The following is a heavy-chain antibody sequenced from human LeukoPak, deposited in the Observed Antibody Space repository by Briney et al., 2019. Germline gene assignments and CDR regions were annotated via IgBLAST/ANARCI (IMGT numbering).Heavy chain of an antibody. CDR3: TRDYDFWSGLGSTGYYYMDV. CDR2: IRSKAYGGTT. D-gene: IGHD3-3*01. CDR1: GFTFGDYA. V-gene: IGHV3-49*03. J-gene: IGHJ6*03. Sequence: GRSLRLSCTASGFTFGDYAMSWFRQAPGKGLEWVGFIRSKAYGGTTEYAASVKGRFTISRDDSKSIAYLQMNSLETEDTAVYYCTRDYDFWSGLGSTGYYYMDVWGKGTTVTVSS.